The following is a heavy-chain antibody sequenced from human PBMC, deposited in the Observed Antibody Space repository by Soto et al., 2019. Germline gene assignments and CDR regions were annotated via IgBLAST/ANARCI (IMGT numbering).Heavy chain of an antibody. V-gene: IGHV1-2*04. CDR2: INPNSGGT. J-gene: IGHJ4*02. CDR1: GYTFTAYY. CDR3: ARARAPRYGDYDY. D-gene: IGHD4-17*01. Sequence: QVQLVQSGAEVKKPGASVKVSCKASGYTFTAYYMHWVRQAPGQGLEWMGWINPNSGGTNYAQKFQGWFTMTRDTSISTAYMERSRLRSDDMAVYYCARARAPRYGDYDYWGQGTLVTVSS.